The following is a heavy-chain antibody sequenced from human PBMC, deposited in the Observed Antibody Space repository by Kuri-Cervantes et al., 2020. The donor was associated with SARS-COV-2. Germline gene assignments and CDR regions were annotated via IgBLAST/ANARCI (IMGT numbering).Heavy chain of an antibody. CDR3: VCDTNRVKVY. J-gene: IGHJ4*02. V-gene: IGHV3-7*02. Sequence: GGSLRLSCLVSAFTFTNATMKWVRQAPGKGLEYVANINQDGSATYYVDSVKGRFTISRDNTESSLYLQMNSLRAEDTAVYYCVCDTNRVKVYWGQGTLVTVSS. D-gene: IGHD5-18*01. CDR2: INQDGSAT. CDR1: AFTFTNAT.